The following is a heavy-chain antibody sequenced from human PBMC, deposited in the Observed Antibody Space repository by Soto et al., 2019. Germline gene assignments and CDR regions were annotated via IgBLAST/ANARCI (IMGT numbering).Heavy chain of an antibody. D-gene: IGHD3-22*01. J-gene: IGHJ4*02. Sequence: GGSLRLSCAASGFTVSTSYMSWPRQAPGKGLEWVSVIFSGGNTYYADSVKGRFTISRDNSKNTLYLQMNSVRDEDTAVYYCARDFHDPGGYYDGYFDYWGQGTLVTVSS. CDR3: ARDFHDPGGYYDGYFDY. CDR1: GFTVSTSY. CDR2: IFSGGNT. V-gene: IGHV3-53*01.